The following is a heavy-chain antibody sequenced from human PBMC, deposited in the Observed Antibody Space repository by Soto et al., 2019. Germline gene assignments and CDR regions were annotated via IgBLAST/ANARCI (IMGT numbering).Heavy chain of an antibody. J-gene: IGHJ3*02. CDR1: GGTFSSYA. CDR3: ARTVGRVLVVAATNAFDI. CDR2: IIPIFGTA. D-gene: IGHD2-15*01. Sequence: ASVKVSCKASGGTFSSYAISWVRQAPGQGLEWMGGIIPIFGTANYAQKFQGRVTITADESTSTAYMELSSLRSEDTAVYYCARTVGRVLVVAATNAFDIWGQGTMVTVSS. V-gene: IGHV1-69*13.